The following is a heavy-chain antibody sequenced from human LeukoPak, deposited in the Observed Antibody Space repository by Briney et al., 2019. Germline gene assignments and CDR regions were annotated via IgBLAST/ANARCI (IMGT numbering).Heavy chain of an antibody. Sequence: SVKVSCKASGYSFSGYYMHWVRQAPGQGLEWMGRINPNSGGTNYAQKFQGRVTMTRDTSISTAYMELSRLRFDDTAVYYCARGLTSYYYDMDVWGQGTTVTVSS. V-gene: IGHV1-2*06. D-gene: IGHD6-19*01. CDR3: ARGLTSYYYDMDV. CDR1: GYSFSGYY. CDR2: INPNSGGT. J-gene: IGHJ6*02.